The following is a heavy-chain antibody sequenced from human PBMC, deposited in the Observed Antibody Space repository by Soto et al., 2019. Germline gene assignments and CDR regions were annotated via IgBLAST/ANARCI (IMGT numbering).Heavy chain of an antibody. D-gene: IGHD2-8*01. CDR3: PRLEYCSNGGCDNVMDV. CDR1: GFRFSGSA. J-gene: IGHJ6*02. CDR2: IKSKARDYAT. Sequence: EVQLVESGGGLVQPGGSLKLSCAASGFRFSGSAMHWVRQASGKGLEWVGRIKSKARDYATAYAASVKGRFIISRDDSKNTVYLQMDSLKIEVTAVSYCPRLEYCSNGGCDNVMDVWGQGTTATVSS. V-gene: IGHV3-73*01.